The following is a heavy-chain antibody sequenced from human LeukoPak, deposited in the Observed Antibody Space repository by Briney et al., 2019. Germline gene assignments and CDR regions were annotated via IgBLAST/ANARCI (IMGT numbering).Heavy chain of an antibody. Sequence: GGTLRLSCAASGFTFSSYGMSWVRQAPGKGLEWVSAISGSGGSTYYADSVKGRFTISRDNSKNTLYLQMNSLRAEDTAVYYCAKGGSGLYYYMDVWGKGTTVTISS. V-gene: IGHV3-23*01. D-gene: IGHD6-19*01. CDR2: ISGSGGST. J-gene: IGHJ6*03. CDR1: GFTFSSYG. CDR3: AKGGSGLYYYMDV.